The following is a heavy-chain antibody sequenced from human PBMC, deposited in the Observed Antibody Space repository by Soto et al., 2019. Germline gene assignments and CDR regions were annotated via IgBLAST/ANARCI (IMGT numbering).Heavy chain of an antibody. CDR3: AREDSIIIPAVSDF. CDR1: GFAFNNYG. J-gene: IGHJ4*02. CDR2: ISKSDYT. Sequence: GGSLRLSCTVSGFAFNNYGINWVRQAPGKGLEWVSSISKSDYTYYSDSVKGRFTISRDNAKNSVSLQMNTLRVEDTAVYYCAREDSIIIPAVSDFWGQGTLVTVPQ. V-gene: IGHV3-21*01. D-gene: IGHD2-2*01.